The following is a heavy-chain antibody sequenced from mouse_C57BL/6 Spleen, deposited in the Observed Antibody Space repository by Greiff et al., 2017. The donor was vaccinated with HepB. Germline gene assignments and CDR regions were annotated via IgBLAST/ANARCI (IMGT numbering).Heavy chain of an antibody. V-gene: IGHV5-16*01. CDR2: INYDGSST. CDR1: GFTFSDYY. CDR3: ARRNSYYFDY. J-gene: IGHJ2*01. Sequence: EVKVVESEGGLVQPGSSMKLSCTASGFTFSDYYMAWVRQVPEKGLEWVANINYDGSSTYYLDSLKSRFIISRDNAKNILYLQMSSLKSEDTATYYCARRNSYYFDYWGQGTTLSVSS.